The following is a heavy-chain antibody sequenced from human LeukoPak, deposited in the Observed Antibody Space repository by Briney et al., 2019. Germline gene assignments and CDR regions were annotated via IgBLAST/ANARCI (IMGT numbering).Heavy chain of an antibody. Sequence: PSETLSLTCTVSGGSISTYYWSWIRQTPGKGLEFIAYIYRSVIINYNPSLQSRVTMSVDTSENRFSLTLSSLTAADTAVYYCARRQTFADSTAWYDTFDIWGHGTMVTVSS. CDR2: IYRSVII. CDR3: ARRQTFADSTAWYDTFDI. V-gene: IGHV4-59*08. D-gene: IGHD6-19*01. J-gene: IGHJ3*02. CDR1: GGSISTYY.